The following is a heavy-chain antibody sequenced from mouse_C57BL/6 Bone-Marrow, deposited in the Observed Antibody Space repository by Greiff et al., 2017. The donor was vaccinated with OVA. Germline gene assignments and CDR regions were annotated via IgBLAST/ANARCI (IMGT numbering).Heavy chain of an antibody. CDR1: GFTFSSYA. Sequence: EVQLVESGGGLVKPGGSLKLSCAASGFTFSSYAMSWVRQTPEKRLEWVATISDGGSYTYYPDNVKGRFTISRDNAKNHLYLQMSHLKSEDTAMYYCARIEYWGQGTTLTVSS. J-gene: IGHJ2*01. CDR2: ISDGGSYT. V-gene: IGHV5-4*01. CDR3: ARIEY.